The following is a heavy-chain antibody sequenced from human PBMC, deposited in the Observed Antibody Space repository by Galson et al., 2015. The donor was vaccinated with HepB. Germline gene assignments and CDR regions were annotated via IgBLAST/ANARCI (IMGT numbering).Heavy chain of an antibody. D-gene: IGHD6-13*01. J-gene: IGHJ4*02. V-gene: IGHV4-34*01. CDR3: ARAGIAARRAPSGY. CDR1: GGSFSGYY. Sequence: TLSLTCAVYGGSFSGYYWSWIRQPPGKGLEWIGEINHSGSTNYNPSLKSRVTISVDTSKNQFSLKLSSVTAADTAVYYCARAGIAARRAPSGYWGQGTLVTVSS. CDR2: INHSGST.